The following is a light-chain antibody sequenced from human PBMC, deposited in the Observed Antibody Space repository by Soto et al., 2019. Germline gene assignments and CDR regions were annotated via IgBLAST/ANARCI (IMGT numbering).Light chain of an antibody. CDR1: QSISNN. Sequence: EVVMTQSPATLSVSPGERATLSCRASQSISNNLAWYQQKPGQAPRLLIFGASTRATGVPARFSGSGSGTEFILTISSLQSEDFATYYCQHFNIWAPELTFGGGTKVEIK. J-gene: IGKJ4*01. CDR3: QHFNIWAPELT. V-gene: IGKV3-15*01. CDR2: GAS.